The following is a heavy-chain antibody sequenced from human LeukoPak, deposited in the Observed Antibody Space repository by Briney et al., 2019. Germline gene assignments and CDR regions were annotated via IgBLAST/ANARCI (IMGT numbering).Heavy chain of an antibody. CDR3: ARHHSSGYY. J-gene: IGHJ4*02. Sequence: GGSLRLSCATSGFTFATNGMHWVRQAPGMGLEWVGFIRGKAYDRTTEYAASVKGRFNITRDDSKSIAYLQMNSLKTEDTAVYYCARHHSSGYYWGQGTLVTVSS. CDR1: GFTFATNG. V-gene: IGHV3-49*04. CDR2: IRGKAYDRTT. D-gene: IGHD3-22*01.